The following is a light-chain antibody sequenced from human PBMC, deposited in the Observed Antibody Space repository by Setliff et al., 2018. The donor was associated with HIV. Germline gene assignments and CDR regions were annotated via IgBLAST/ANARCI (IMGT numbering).Light chain of an antibody. CDR1: STDVGAYNY. Sequence: QSALTQTASVSGSPGQSITISCTGTSTDVGAYNYVSWYQQHPGKAPKLLIYDVTSRPSGVSDRFSGFKSGDTASLTISGLQAEDEADYYCSSFTTTKTLFVFGTGTKSPS. J-gene: IGLJ1*01. CDR3: SSFTTTKTLFV. CDR2: DVT. V-gene: IGLV2-14*03.